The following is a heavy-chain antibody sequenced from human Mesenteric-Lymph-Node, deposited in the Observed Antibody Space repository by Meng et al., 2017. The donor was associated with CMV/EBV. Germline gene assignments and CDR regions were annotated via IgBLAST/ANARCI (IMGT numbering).Heavy chain of an antibody. CDR3: AKDHLESYCSSTSCYIPSDFDY. CDR1: YA. D-gene: IGHD2-2*02. Sequence: YASTWERQAPGQGLAWMGGIIPIFGTANYAQKFQGRVTITTDESTSTAYMELSSLRSEDTAVYYCAKDHLESYCSSTSCYIPSDFDYWGQGTLVTVSS. V-gene: IGHV1-69*05. J-gene: IGHJ4*02. CDR2: IIPIFGTA.